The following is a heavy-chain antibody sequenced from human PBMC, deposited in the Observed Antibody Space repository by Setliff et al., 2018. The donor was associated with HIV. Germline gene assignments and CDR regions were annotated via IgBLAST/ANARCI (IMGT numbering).Heavy chain of an antibody. CDR3: AKGVAGLQYYYYYMDV. CDR2: LYHSGST. J-gene: IGHJ6*03. Sequence: SETLSLTCTVSGDSISSYYWSWIRQPPGKGLECIGHLYHSGSTNYNPSLETRVTISVDTSKNQFSLKLSSVTAADTAVYYCAKGVAGLQYYYYYMDVWGKGTTVTVSS. V-gene: IGHV4-59*12. D-gene: IGHD6-19*01. CDR1: GDSISSYY.